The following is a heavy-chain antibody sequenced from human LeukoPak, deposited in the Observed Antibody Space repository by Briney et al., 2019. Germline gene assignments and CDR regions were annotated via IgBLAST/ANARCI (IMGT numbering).Heavy chain of an antibody. J-gene: IGHJ4*02. Sequence: SETLSLTCAVYGGSFSGYYWSWIRQPPGKGLEWIGEINHSGSINYNPSLKSRVTISVDTSKNQFSLKLSSVTAADTAVYYCAREPSPYYYDSSGYLDYWGQGTLVTVSS. CDR1: GGSFSGYY. D-gene: IGHD3-22*01. V-gene: IGHV4-34*01. CDR3: AREPSPYYYDSSGYLDY. CDR2: INHSGSI.